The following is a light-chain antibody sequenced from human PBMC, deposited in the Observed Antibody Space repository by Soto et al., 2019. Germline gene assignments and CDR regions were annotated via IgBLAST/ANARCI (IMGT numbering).Light chain of an antibody. Sequence: DIQMTHSPSPPSASVGGRVTITFRASQSISSWLAWYQQKPGKAPKLLIYKASSLESGVPSRFSGSGSGTEFTLTISSLQPDDFATYYCQQYNSYSTFGQGTKVDIK. V-gene: IGKV1-5*03. CDR3: QQYNSYST. J-gene: IGKJ1*01. CDR2: KAS. CDR1: QSISSW.